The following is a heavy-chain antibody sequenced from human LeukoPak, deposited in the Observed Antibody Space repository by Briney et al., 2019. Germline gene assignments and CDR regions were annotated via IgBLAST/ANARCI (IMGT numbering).Heavy chain of an antibody. CDR2: INHSGST. CDR3: AREGEYGSGSYPVDC. CDR1: GGSFSGYY. Sequence: SETLSLTCAVYGGSFSGYYWSWIRQPPGKGLEWIGEINHSGSTNYNPSLKSRVTMSVDTPNNQFSLKLNSVTAADTAVYYCAREGEYGSGSYPVDCWGQGTLVTVSS. D-gene: IGHD3-10*01. J-gene: IGHJ4*02. V-gene: IGHV4-34*01.